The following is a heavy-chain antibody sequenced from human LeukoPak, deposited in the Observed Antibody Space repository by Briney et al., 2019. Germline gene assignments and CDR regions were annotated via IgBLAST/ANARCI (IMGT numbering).Heavy chain of an antibody. CDR1: GGTFSSYA. J-gene: IGHJ4*02. V-gene: IGHV1-69*13. CDR3: ARDLGDTAMADY. D-gene: IGHD5-18*01. CDR2: IIPIFGTA. Sequence: SVKVSCKASGGTFSSYAISWVRQAPGQGLEWMGGIIPIFGTANYAQKFQGRVTITADESTSTAYMELSSLRSEDTAVYYCARDLGDTAMADYWGQGTLVTVSS.